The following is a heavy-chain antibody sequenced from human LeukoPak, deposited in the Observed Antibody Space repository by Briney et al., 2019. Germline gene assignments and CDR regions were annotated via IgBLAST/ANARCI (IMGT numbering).Heavy chain of an antibody. V-gene: IGHV3-21*01. CDR2: ISSSSSYI. CDR3: ARESRALRAKEYNWFDP. D-gene: IGHD5-12*01. CDR1: GFTFSSYA. J-gene: IGHJ5*02. Sequence: GGSLRLSCAASGFTFSSYAMSWVRQAPGKGLEWVSSISSSSSYIYYADSVKGRFTISRDNAKNSLYLQMNSLRAEDTAVYYCARESRALRAKEYNWFDPWGQGTLVTVSS.